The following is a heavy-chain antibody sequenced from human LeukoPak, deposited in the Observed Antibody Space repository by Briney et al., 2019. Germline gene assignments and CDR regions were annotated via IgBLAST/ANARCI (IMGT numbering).Heavy chain of an antibody. Sequence: ASVKVSCKASGYTFINYGISWVRQAPGQGLEWMGWISAYTGNTNYAQKFQGRVTMTTDTSASTAYMELRSLRSDDTAVFYCVRGRRAATISGGLDYWGQGTLVIVSS. CDR3: VRGRRAATISGGLDY. J-gene: IGHJ4*02. V-gene: IGHV1-18*01. D-gene: IGHD5-12*01. CDR2: ISAYTGNT. CDR1: GYTFINYG.